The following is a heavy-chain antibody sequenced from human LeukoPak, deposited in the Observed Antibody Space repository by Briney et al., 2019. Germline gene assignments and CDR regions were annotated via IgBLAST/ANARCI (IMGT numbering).Heavy chain of an antibody. V-gene: IGHV3-33*01. CDR1: GFTFSSYG. D-gene: IGHD1-26*01. J-gene: IGHJ4*02. CDR2: IWYDGSNK. Sequence: GGSLRLSCVASGFTFSSYGMHWVRQAPGKGLEWVAVIWYDGSNKYYADSVKGRFTISRDNSKNTLYLQMNSLRAEDTAVYYCARDRYSGSYYYFDYWGQGTLVTVSS. CDR3: ARDRYSGSYYYFDY.